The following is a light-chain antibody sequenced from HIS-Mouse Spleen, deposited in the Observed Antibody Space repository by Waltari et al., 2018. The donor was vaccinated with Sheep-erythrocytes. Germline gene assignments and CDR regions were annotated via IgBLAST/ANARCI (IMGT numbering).Light chain of an antibody. V-gene: IGKV2-28*01. J-gene: IGKJ1*01. CDR1: QSPLHSNGYNY. Sequence: TQPRSVSGSPGQSVTISCRASQSPLHSNGYNYLDWYLQKPGQSPQLLIYLGSNRASGVPDRFSGSGSGTDFTLKISRVEAEDVGVYYCMQALQTPRTFGQGTK. CDR2: LGS. CDR3: MQALQTPRT.